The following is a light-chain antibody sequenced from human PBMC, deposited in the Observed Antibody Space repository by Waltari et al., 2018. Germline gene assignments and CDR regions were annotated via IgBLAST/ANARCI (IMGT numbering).Light chain of an antibody. J-gene: IGLJ2*01. CDR1: SSYVGTFNY. Sequence: QSALTQPASVSGSPGQSISISCTGTSSYVGTFNYVCWFQHHPGKAPKLMIYDVTRRPSGVSARFSGSRSGNTASLTISGLQPEDEADYYCSSFRSDETVVFGGGTTLTVL. V-gene: IGLV2-14*03. CDR3: SSFRSDETVV. CDR2: DVT.